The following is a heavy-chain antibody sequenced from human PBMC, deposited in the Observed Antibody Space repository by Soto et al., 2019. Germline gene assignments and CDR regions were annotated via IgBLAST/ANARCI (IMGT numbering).Heavy chain of an antibody. CDR1: GGSISSGGYY. J-gene: IGHJ5*02. V-gene: IGHV4-31*03. Sequence: QVQLQESGPGLVKPSQTLSLTCTVSGGSISSGGYYWSWIRQHPGKGLEWIGYIYHSGSTYYNPSLKSRVTISVDTSKNQFSLKLSSVTAADTAVYYCARGSGSGWINNWFDPWGQGTLVTVSS. CDR2: IYHSGST. CDR3: ARGSGSGWINNWFDP. D-gene: IGHD6-19*01.